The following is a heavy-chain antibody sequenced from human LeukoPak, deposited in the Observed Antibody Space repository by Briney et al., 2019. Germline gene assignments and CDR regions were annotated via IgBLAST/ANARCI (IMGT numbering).Heavy chain of an antibody. V-gene: IGHV3-74*01. D-gene: IGHD3-10*01. CDR2: IKTDGSTT. J-gene: IGHJ5*02. CDR3: ARDRGILSFDP. Sequence: GGSPRLSCAASGFTFSNYWMHWVRQAPGKGLVWVSRIKTDGSTTTYADSVKGRFTISRDNAENTLYLQMNSLRAEDTAVYYCARDRGILSFDPWGQGTLVTVSS. CDR1: GFTFSNYW.